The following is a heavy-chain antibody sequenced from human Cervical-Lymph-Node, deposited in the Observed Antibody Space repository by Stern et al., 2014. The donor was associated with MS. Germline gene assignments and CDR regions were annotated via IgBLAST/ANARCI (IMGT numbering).Heavy chain of an antibody. CDR2: VYSGGPT. D-gene: IGHD2-8*02. Sequence: QVQLQESGPGLVKPSETLSLTCAVSGDSISSYTHYWAWIRQPPGKGLEGIGIVYSGGPTSYTPSLKIPVTIPVDTSKNHFSLGLTSVTAADTAVYYCAKHACTGAACPFDLWGQGTLVTVSS. CDR1: GDSISSYTHY. CDR3: AKHACTGAACPFDL. V-gene: IGHV4-39*01. J-gene: IGHJ4*02.